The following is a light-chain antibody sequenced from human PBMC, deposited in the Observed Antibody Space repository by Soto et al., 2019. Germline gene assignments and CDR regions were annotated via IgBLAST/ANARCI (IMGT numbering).Light chain of an antibody. V-gene: IGLV2-11*01. J-gene: IGLJ1*01. CDR2: DDS. Sequence: QSALTQPPSVSGSPGQSVTISCTGTSSDIGGYNYVSWYQQLPGKAPKLMIFDDSKRPSGVPDRFSGSNSGNTASLTISGLQAEDDADYYCCSYAGTTHVFGTGTKVTVL. CDR1: SSDIGGYNY. CDR3: CSYAGTTHV.